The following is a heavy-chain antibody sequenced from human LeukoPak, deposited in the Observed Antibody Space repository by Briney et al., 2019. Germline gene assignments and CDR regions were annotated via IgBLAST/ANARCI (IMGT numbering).Heavy chain of an antibody. CDR2: IYYDGTNK. D-gene: IGHD1-26*01. J-gene: IGHJ4*02. Sequence: PGGSLRLSCEVAGFTFNRYGMHRVRQAPGKGLEWVAVIYYDGTNKYYADSVKGRFTISRDNSRDTLYLQIDSLTAEDTAVYYCARASGSYSSYFDYWGRGTLVTVSS. V-gene: IGHV3-33*01. CDR1: GFTFNRYG. CDR3: ARASGSYSSYFDY.